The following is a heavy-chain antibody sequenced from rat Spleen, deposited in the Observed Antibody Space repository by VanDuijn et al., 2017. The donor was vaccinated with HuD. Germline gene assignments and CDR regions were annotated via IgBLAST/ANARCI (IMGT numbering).Heavy chain of an antibody. Sequence: EVQLVESDGGLVQPGGPLKLPCPASGFIFSDHFMAWVRQPPTMGLEWVATISYAGSYTYYRDSVKGRFTLSRDNAKSTLYLQMDSLKSEDTATYYCTGAGYLRDWYFDFWGPGTMVIVSS. J-gene: IGHJ1*01. CDR1: GFIFSDHF. V-gene: IGHV5-29*01. D-gene: IGHD2-2*01. CDR2: ISYAGSYT. CDR3: TGAGYLRDWYFDF.